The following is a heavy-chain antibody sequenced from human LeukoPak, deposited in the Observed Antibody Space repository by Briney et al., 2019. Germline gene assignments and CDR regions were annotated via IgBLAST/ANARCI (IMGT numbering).Heavy chain of an antibody. CDR2: IYYSGST. V-gene: IGHV4-59*07. J-gene: IGHJ4*02. Sequence: PSAALSLTCTVSGGSISSYYWSWIRQPPGKGLEWIGYIYYSGSTNYNPSLKSRVTISVDTSKNQYSLKLSSVIAADTAVYYCAIGLPVAGSTDYWGQGTLVTVS. D-gene: IGHD6-19*01. CDR1: GGSISSYY. CDR3: AIGLPVAGSTDY.